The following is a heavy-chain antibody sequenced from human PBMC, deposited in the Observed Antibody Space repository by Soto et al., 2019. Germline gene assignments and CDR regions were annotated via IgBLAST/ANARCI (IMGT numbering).Heavy chain of an antibody. CDR1: GFTFSTYA. J-gene: IGHJ6*03. CDR3: TKTPRSYYYYMDV. D-gene: IGHD3-10*01. Sequence: EVQVLESGGGLVQPGGSLRLSCVASGFTFSTYAMNWVRQAPGKGLEWVSGIRGSGSDRYYAASVRGRFTISRDNSNNTLNLQIGSLRAEDPAIYYCTKTPRSYYYYMDVWGKGTTVTVSS. V-gene: IGHV3-23*01. CDR2: IRGSGSDR.